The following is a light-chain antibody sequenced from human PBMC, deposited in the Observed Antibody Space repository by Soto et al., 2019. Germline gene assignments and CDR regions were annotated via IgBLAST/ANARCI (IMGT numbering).Light chain of an antibody. V-gene: IGKV3-20*01. CDR1: QSVTSSY. Sequence: EIVLTQSPGTLSLSPGERATLSCRASQSVTSSYLAWYQQKPGQAPRLLIYDASNRATGILARFSGSGPGTDFTLTISRLEPEDFAVYYCQQYGSSGTFGQGTKV. J-gene: IGKJ1*01. CDR2: DAS. CDR3: QQYGSSGT.